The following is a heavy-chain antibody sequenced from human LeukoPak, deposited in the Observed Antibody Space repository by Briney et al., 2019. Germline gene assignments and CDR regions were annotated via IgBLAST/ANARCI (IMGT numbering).Heavy chain of an antibody. V-gene: IGHV1-3*01. CDR2: INAGNGNT. CDR3: SRRGSGTDFDY. CDR1: GYTFTSYA. J-gene: IGHJ4*02. D-gene: IGHD3-10*01. Sequence: ASVKVSCKASGYTFTSYAMHWVRQAPGQRLEWMGWINAGNGNTKYSQKFQGRVTITRDTSASTAYMELSSLRSEDTAVYYCSRRGSGTDFDYWGQGTLVTVSS.